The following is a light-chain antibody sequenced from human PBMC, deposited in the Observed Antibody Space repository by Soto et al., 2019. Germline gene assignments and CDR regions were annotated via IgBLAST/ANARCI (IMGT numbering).Light chain of an antibody. Sequence: QSVLTQPPSASGTPGQRVTISCSGSSSNIGSHTVNWYQQLPGTAPKLLIYRNNQRPSGVPDRFSGSKSGTSASLAISGLQSEDEADYYCAAWDDSLNYVFGTGTKVTVL. J-gene: IGLJ1*01. CDR3: AAWDDSLNYV. CDR2: RNN. CDR1: SSNIGSHT. V-gene: IGLV1-44*01.